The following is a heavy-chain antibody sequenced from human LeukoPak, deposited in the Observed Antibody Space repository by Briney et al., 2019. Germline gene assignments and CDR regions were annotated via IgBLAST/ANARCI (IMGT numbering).Heavy chain of an antibody. J-gene: IGHJ4*02. Sequence: TGGSLRLSCAASGFTVSSNYMTWVRQALGKWLEWVSVIYSGGNTYYADSVKGRFTISRDNSKNTLYLQMNSLRAEDTAVYYCAASRQWLVPDYWGQGTLVTVSS. CDR3: AASRQWLVPDY. V-gene: IGHV3-53*01. CDR1: GFTVSSNY. CDR2: IYSGGNT. D-gene: IGHD6-19*01.